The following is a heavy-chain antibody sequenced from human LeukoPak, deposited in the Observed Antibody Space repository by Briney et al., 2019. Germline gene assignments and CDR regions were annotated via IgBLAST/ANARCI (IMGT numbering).Heavy chain of an antibody. D-gene: IGHD3-3*01. V-gene: IGHV4-39*01. CDR1: GGSISSSSYY. J-gene: IGHJ5*02. Sequence: SETLSLTCTVSGGSISSSSYYWGWIRQPPGKGLEWIGSIYYSGSTYYNPSLKSRVTISVDTSKNQFSLKLSSVTAADTAVYYCARHTREYYDFWSGYPASFCWFDPWGQGTLVTVSS. CDR2: IYYSGST. CDR3: ARHTREYYDFWSGYPASFCWFDP.